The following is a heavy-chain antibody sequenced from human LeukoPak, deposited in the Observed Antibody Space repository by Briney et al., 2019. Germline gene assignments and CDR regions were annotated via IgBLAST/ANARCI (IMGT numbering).Heavy chain of an antibody. CDR2: IKQDGSEK. J-gene: IGHJ3*02. V-gene: IGHV3-7*01. CDR1: RFTFSSYW. Sequence: GGSLRLSCAASRFTFSSYWMSWVRQAPGKGLEWVANIKQDGSEKYYVDSVKGRFTISRDNAKNSLYLQMNSLRAEDAAVYYCARDSLVLGDAFDIWGQGTMVTVSS. CDR3: ARDSLVLGDAFDI. D-gene: IGHD3-3*02.